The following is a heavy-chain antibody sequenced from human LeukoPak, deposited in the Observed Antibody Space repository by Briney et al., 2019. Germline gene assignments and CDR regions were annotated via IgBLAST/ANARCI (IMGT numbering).Heavy chain of an antibody. CDR1: GFTFSSYS. D-gene: IGHD3-3*01. CDR2: ISSSSSYI. J-gene: IGHJ4*02. Sequence: PGGSLRLSCAASGFTFSSYSMNWVRQAPGKGLEWVSSISSSSSYIYYADSVKGRFTISRDNAKNSLYLQMNSLRAEDTAVYYCARDPSATYYDFWSGYYTGEGAFDYWGQGTLVTVSS. V-gene: IGHV3-21*01. CDR3: ARDPSATYYDFWSGYYTGEGAFDY.